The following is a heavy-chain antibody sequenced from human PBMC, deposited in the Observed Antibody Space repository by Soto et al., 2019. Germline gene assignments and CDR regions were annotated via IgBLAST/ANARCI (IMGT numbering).Heavy chain of an antibody. CDR3: ARMLRYFDRLYYYYYMDA. Sequence: GASVKVSCKASGYTFTIYDINWVRQATGQGLEWMGWMNPNSGNTGYAQKFQGRVTMTRNTSISTAYMELSSLRSEDTAVYYCARMLRYFDRLYYYYYMDAWGKGTTVTVSS. J-gene: IGHJ6*03. D-gene: IGHD3-9*01. CDR2: MNPNSGNT. V-gene: IGHV1-8*01. CDR1: GYTFTIYD.